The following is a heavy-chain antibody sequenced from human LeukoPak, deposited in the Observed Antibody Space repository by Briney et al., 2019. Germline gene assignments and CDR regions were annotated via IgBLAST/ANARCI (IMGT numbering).Heavy chain of an antibody. CDR2: INPNSGGT. CDR3: ARAEIFQVAGPDAFDI. J-gene: IGHJ3*02. Sequence: GASVKVSCKASGYTFTGYYMHWVRQAPGQGLEWMGWINPNSGGTNYAQKFQGRVTMTRDTSISTAYMELSRLRSDDTAVYYCARAEIFQVAGPDAFDIWGQGTMVTVSS. V-gene: IGHV1-2*02. D-gene: IGHD6-19*01. CDR1: GYTFTGYY.